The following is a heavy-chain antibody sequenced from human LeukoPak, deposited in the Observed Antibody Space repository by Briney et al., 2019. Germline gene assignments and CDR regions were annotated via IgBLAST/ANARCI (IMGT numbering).Heavy chain of an antibody. J-gene: IGHJ6*03. V-gene: IGHV4-59*01. Sequence: PETLSLTCTVSAGSISGFFWSWIRQPPGKGLEWIGYISYSGSTNYNPSLKSRVTISADTSKNQVSLKLSSVTAADTAVYYCARTYRYGSFPVYHFYMDVWGKGTTVTVSS. CDR3: ARTYRYGSFPVYHFYMDV. CDR2: ISYSGST. CDR1: AGSISGFF. D-gene: IGHD5-18*01.